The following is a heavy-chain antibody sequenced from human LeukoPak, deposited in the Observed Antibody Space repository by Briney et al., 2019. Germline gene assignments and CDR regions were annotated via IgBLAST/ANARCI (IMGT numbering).Heavy chain of an antibody. Sequence: SETLSLTCAVYGGSFSGYYWSWIRQPPGKGLEWIGSIYHSGSTYYNPSLKSRVAISVDTSKNQFSLKLSSVTAADTAVYYCAKSSYSIFDYWGQGTLVTVSS. CDR2: IYHSGST. V-gene: IGHV4-34*01. J-gene: IGHJ4*02. CDR3: AKSSYSIFDY. D-gene: IGHD5-18*01. CDR1: GGSFSGYY.